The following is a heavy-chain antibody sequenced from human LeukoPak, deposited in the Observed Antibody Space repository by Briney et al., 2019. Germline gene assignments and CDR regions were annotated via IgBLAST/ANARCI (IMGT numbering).Heavy chain of an antibody. V-gene: IGHV1-2*02. D-gene: IGHD5-24*01. CDR3: ARANFYYYYMDV. J-gene: IGHJ6*03. CDR1: GYTFTGYY. Sequence: GSVKVSCKASGYTFTGYYMHWVRQAPGQGLEWMGWINPNSGGTNYAQKFQGRVTMTRDTSISTAYMELSSLRSEDTAVYYCARANFYYYYMDVWGKGTTVTVSS. CDR2: INPNSGGT.